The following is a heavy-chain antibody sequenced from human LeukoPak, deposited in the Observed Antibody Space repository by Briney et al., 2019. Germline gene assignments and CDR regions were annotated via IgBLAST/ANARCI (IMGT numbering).Heavy chain of an antibody. Sequence: GGSLRLSCAASGFTFSSYAMSWVRQAPGKGLEWVSAISGSGGSTYYADSVKGRFTISRDNSKNTLYLQMNSLRAEDTAVYYCARGLEYNSDYGDFWGQGTLVTVSS. V-gene: IGHV3-23*01. J-gene: IGHJ4*02. CDR2: ISGSGGST. CDR1: GFTFSSYA. D-gene: IGHD3-16*01. CDR3: ARGLEYNSDYGDF.